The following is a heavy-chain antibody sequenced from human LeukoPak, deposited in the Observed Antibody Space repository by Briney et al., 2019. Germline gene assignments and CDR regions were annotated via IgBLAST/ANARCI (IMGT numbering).Heavy chain of an antibody. CDR2: IWYDGNSK. J-gene: IGHJ5*02. CDR3: ARGLRYFDWSQNWFDP. Sequence: GGSLRLSCAASGFSLSSYGMHWVRRGPGKGLEWVAIIWYDGNSKYYADSVKSRFTISRDNSKNILYLQMNSLRAEDTAVYYCARGLRYFDWSQNWFDPWGQGTLVTVSS. V-gene: IGHV3-33*01. CDR1: GFSLSSYG. D-gene: IGHD3-9*01.